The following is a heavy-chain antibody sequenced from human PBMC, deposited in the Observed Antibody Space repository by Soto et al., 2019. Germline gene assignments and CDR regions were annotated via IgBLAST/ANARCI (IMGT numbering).Heavy chain of an antibody. CDR1: GFTFSSYA. CDR3: ASTLDV. Sequence: QVQLVESGGGVVQPGRSLRLSCAASGFTFSSYAMHWVRQAPGKGLEWVAVISYDGSNKYYADSVKGRFTISRDNSKNTLYLQMNILIADATAVYYWASTLDVWGQGTTVTVSS. V-gene: IGHV3-30-3*01. CDR2: ISYDGSNK. J-gene: IGHJ6*02.